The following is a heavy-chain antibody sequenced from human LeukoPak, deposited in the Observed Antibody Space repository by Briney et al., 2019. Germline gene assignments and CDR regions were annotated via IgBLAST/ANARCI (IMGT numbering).Heavy chain of an antibody. J-gene: IGHJ4*02. CDR1: GGAISSYY. Sequence: SETLSLTCTVSGGAISSYYWSWIRQPPGKGLEWIGYIYYSGSTNYNPSLKSRVTISVDTSKNQFSLKLSSVTAADTAVYYCARLGYYFDYWGQGTLVTVSS. CDR3: ARLGYYFDY. CDR2: IYYSGST. D-gene: IGHD3-16*01. V-gene: IGHV4-59*08.